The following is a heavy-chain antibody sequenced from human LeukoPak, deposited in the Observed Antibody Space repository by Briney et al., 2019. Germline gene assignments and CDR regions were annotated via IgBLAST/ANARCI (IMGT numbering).Heavy chain of an antibody. V-gene: IGHV3-33*01. CDR1: GFTFSSYG. D-gene: IGHD6-13*01. CDR2: IWYDGSNK. J-gene: IGHJ4*02. Sequence: GGSLRLSCAASGFTFSSYGMHWVRQAPGKGLEWVAVIWYDGSNKYYADSVKGRLTISRDNSKSTLYLQMNSLRAEDTAVYYCARAGYSSNWRSFDNWGQGTLVTVSS. CDR3: ARAGYSSNWRSFDN.